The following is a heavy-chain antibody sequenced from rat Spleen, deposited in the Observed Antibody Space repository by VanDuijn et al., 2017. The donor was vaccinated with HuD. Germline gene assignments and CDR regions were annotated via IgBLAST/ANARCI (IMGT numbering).Heavy chain of an antibody. CDR3: ARPSFGYPFAY. D-gene: IGHD1-7*01. V-gene: IGHV5-29*01. J-gene: IGHJ3*01. CDR1: GFTFSDYY. CDR2: ISSDGSGT. Sequence: EVQLVESDGGLVQPGRSLKLSCAASGFTFSDYYMAWVRQAPTKGLEWVATISSDGSGTYYRDSVKGRFTTSRDNAKSTLYLQMDSLSSEDTATYYCARPSFGYPFAYWGQGTLVTVSS.